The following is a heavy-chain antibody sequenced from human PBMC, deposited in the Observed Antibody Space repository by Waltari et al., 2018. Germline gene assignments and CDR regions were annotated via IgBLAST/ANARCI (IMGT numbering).Heavy chain of an antibody. D-gene: IGHD6-19*01. CDR3: ARDASIAVAGTTFDY. V-gene: IGHV1-3*01. CDR1: GYTFTSYA. CDR2: INADNGNT. J-gene: IGHJ4*02. Sequence: QVQLVQSGAEVKKPGASVKVSCKASGYTFTSYAMHWVRQAPGQRLEWMGWINADNGNTKYEQKFQGRVTITRDTSASTAYMELSSLRSEDTAVYYCARDASIAVAGTTFDYWGQGTLVTVSS.